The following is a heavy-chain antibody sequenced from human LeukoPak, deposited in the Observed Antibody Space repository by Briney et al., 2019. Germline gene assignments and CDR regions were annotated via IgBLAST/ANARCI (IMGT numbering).Heavy chain of an antibody. CDR2: ITSGGST. Sequence: GGSLRLSCAASGFTFSSYAMSWVRQAPGKGLEWVSAITSGGSTYYADSVKGRFTISRDNSKNALYLQMNSLRAEDTAVYYCAKISSDYDPGDNLDYWGQGTPVTVSS. J-gene: IGHJ4*02. CDR1: GFTFSSYA. D-gene: IGHD3-16*01. CDR3: AKISSDYDPGDNLDY. V-gene: IGHV3-23*01.